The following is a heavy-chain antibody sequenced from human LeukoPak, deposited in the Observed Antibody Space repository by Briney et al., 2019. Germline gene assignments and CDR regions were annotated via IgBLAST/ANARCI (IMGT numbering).Heavy chain of an antibody. J-gene: IGHJ2*01. CDR2: IYYSGST. Sequence: SETLSLTCTVSGGSISNYHWSWIRQPPGKGLEWIGYIYYSGSTNYNPSLKSRVTISIDTSKNQFSLKLNSVTAADTAVYYCARDLRVALYFDLWGRGTLVTVSS. CDR1: GGSISNYH. CDR3: ARDLRVALYFDL. D-gene: IGHD3-3*01. V-gene: IGHV4-59*01.